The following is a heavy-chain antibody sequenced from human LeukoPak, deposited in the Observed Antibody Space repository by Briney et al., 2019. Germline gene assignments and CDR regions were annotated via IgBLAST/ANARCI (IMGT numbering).Heavy chain of an antibody. V-gene: IGHV5-51*01. CDR3: ARGREYCSSTSCYNWFDP. D-gene: IGHD2-2*01. Sequence: GESLKISCKGSGYSFTSYWIGWVRQMPGKGLEWMGIIYPGDSDTRYSPSFQGQVTISADKSISTAYLQWSSLKASDTAMYYCARGREYCSSTSCYNWFDPWGQGTLVTVSS. CDR2: IYPGDSDT. J-gene: IGHJ5*02. CDR1: GYSFTSYW.